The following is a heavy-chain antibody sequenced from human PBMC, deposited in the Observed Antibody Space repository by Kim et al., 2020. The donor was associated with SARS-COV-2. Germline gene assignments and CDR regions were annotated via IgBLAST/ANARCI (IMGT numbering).Heavy chain of an antibody. D-gene: IGHD5-18*01. V-gene: IGHV4-34*01. CDR2: INHSGST. CDR3: ARGRRGYSYGPKDY. Sequence: SETLSLTCAVYGGSFSGYYWSWIRQPPGKGLEWIGEINHSGSTNYNPSLKSRVTISVDTSKNQFSLKLSSVTAADTAVYYCARGRRGYSYGPKDYWGQGTLVTVSS. J-gene: IGHJ4*02. CDR1: GGSFSGYY.